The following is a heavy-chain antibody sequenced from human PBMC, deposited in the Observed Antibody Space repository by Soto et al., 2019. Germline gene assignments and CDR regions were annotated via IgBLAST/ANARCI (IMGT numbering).Heavy chain of an antibody. V-gene: IGHV3-30-3*02. J-gene: IGHJ4*02. CDR1: GFTFSSYA. D-gene: IGHD1-26*01. CDR3: AKPLTVYSRSYGGDFDY. Sequence: RRLSCAASGFTFSSYAMHWVRQAPGKGLEWVAVISYDGSNKYYADSVKGRFTISRDNSKNTLYLQMNSLRAEDTAVYYCAKPLTVYSRSYGGDFDYWGQGTLVTVSS. CDR2: ISYDGSNK.